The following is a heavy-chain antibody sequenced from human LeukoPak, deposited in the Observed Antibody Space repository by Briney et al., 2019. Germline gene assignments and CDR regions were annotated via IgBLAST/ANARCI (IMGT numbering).Heavy chain of an antibody. Sequence: SETLSLTCTVSGGSISSGSYYWGWIRQPPGKGLEWIGSIYHSGSTYYNPSLKSRVTISVDTSKNQFSLKLSSVTAADTAVYYCARRSGITMIVVLISDAFDIWGQGTMVTVSS. J-gene: IGHJ3*02. D-gene: IGHD3-22*01. V-gene: IGHV4-39*01. CDR2: IYHSGST. CDR1: GGSISSGSYY. CDR3: ARRSGITMIVVLISDAFDI.